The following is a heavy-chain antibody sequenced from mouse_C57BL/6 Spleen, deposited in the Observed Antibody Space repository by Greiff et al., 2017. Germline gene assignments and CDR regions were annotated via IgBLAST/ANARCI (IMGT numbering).Heavy chain of an antibody. CDR2: INPSTGGT. J-gene: IGHJ2*01. D-gene: IGHD1-1*01. CDR3: ARHYGSSYVYFDY. V-gene: IGHV1-42*01. Sequence: EVQLQQSGPELVKPGASVKISCKASGYSFTGYYMNWVKQSPEKSLEWIGEINPSTGGTTYNQKFKAKATLTVDKSSSTAYMQLKSLTSEDSAVYYCARHYGSSYVYFDYWGQGTTLTVSS. CDR1: GYSFTGYY.